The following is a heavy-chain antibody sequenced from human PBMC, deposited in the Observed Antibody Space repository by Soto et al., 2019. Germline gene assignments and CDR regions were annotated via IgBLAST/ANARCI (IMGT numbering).Heavy chain of an antibody. CDR1: GFTFSNYW. Sequence: EVQLVESGGGLVQPGGSLRLSCAASGFTFSNYWMYWVRQAPGKGLVWVSRVNNDGTDTTHADSVKGRFTISRDNAENTLYLQLNSLRAEDTAVYYCARGGLQHALDVWGQGSTVTVSS. J-gene: IGHJ6*02. CDR2: VNNDGTDT. V-gene: IGHV3-74*03. CDR3: ARGGLQHALDV. D-gene: IGHD6-13*01.